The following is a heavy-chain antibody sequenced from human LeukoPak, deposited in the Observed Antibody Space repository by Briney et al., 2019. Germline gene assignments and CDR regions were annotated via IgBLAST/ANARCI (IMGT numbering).Heavy chain of an antibody. CDR3: ARANYYDSRLGLDY. D-gene: IGHD3-22*01. CDR2: INPNSGGT. J-gene: IGHJ4*02. CDR1: GYTFTGYY. Sequence: ASVKVSCKASGYTFTGYYIHWVRQAPGQGLEWMGWINPNSGGTNYAQKFQGRVTMTRDTSISTAYMELSRLRSDDTAVYYCARANYYDSRLGLDYWGQGTLVTVSS. V-gene: IGHV1-2*02.